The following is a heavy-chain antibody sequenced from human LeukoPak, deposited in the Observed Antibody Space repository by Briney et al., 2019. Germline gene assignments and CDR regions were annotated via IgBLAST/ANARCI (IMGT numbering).Heavy chain of an antibody. Sequence: SETLSLTCTVSGGSISSYYWSWIRQPPGKGLEWIGYIYYSGSTNYNPSLKSRVPISVDTSKNQFSLKLSSVTAADTAVYYCARGGRWLQSYNWFDPWGQGTLVTVSS. J-gene: IGHJ5*02. V-gene: IGHV4-59*01. D-gene: IGHD5-24*01. CDR3: ARGGRWLQSYNWFDP. CDR2: IYYSGST. CDR1: GGSISSYY.